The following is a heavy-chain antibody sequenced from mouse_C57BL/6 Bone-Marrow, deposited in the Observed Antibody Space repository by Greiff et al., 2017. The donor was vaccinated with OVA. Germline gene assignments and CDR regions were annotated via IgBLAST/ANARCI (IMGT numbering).Heavy chain of an antibody. V-gene: IGHV14-3*01. J-gene: IGHJ4*01. CDR3: ARGNIGSSFYAMDY. CDR1: GFNIKNTY. D-gene: IGHD1-1*01. Sequence: EVKLMESVAELVRPGASVKLSCTASGFNIKNTYMHWVKQRPEQGLEWIGRIDPANDNTKYAPKFQGKATMTADTSSNTAYLQLRSLSSEDTAVYCCARGNIGSSFYAMDYWGQGTSVTVSS. CDR2: IDPANDNT.